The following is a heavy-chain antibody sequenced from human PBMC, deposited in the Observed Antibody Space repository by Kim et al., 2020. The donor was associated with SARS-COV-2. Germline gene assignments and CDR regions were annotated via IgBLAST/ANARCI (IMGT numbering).Heavy chain of an antibody. CDR1: GFTFSSYA. D-gene: IGHD3-9*01. J-gene: IGHJ6*02. CDR3: AKDLTRYYDILTYYYYGGMDV. CDR2: ISGSGGST. Sequence: GGSLRLSCAASGFTFSSYAMSWVRQAPGKGLEWVSAISGSGGSTYYADSVKGRFTISRDNSKNTLYLQMNSLRAEDTAVYYCAKDLTRYYDILTYYYYGGMDVWGQGTTVTVSS. V-gene: IGHV3-23*01.